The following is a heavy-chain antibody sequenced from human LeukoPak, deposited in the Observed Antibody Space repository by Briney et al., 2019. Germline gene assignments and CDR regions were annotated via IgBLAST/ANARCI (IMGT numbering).Heavy chain of an antibody. CDR1: GYTFTGYY. CDR2: INPNSGDT. D-gene: IGHD6-13*01. V-gene: IGHV1-2*02. CDR3: ARIKWAAAND. J-gene: IGHJ4*02. Sequence: GASVKVPCKASGYTFTGYYMHWVRQAPGQGLEWMGWINPNSGDTNYAQNFQGRVTMTRDTSINTAYMELSSLRSDDTAVYYCARIKWAAANDWGQGTLVTVSS.